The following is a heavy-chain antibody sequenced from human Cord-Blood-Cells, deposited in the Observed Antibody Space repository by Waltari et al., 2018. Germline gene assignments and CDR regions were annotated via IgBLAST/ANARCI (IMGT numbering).Heavy chain of an antibody. Sequence: QVQLVQSGAEVKKPGASVQVSCKASGYTFTGYYLHWVRQAPGQGLEWMGWINPNSGGTNYAQKFQGRVTMTRDTSISTAYMELSRLRSDDTAVYYCAVSNWGEDGYFDLWGRGTLVTVSS. J-gene: IGHJ2*01. CDR1: GYTFTGYY. CDR3: AVSNWGEDGYFDL. CDR2: INPNSGGT. D-gene: IGHD7-27*01. V-gene: IGHV1-2*02.